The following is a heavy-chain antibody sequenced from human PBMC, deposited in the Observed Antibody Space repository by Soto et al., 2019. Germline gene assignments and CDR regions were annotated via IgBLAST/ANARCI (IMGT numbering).Heavy chain of an antibody. D-gene: IGHD3-10*01. CDR1: GYTFTNYD. J-gene: IGHJ6*02. Sequence: QVYLVQSGAEVKKPGASVKVSCKAPGYTFTNYDINWVRQAPGQGLEWMGWISTYTGNTNYAQKLQGRVTMTTDTSTSTAYMELRSLRSDDTAVYYCARGYYYGSGRPTPGGMDVWGQGTTVTVSS. CDR3: ARGYYYGSGRPTPGGMDV. V-gene: IGHV1-18*01. CDR2: ISTYTGNT.